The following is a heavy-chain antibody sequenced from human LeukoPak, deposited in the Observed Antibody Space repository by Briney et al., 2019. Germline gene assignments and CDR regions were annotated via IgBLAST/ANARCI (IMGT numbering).Heavy chain of an antibody. Sequence: PGGSLRLSCAASGFTFSSYGMHWVRQAPGKGLEWVAVISYDGSNKYYADSVKGRFTISRDNSKNTLYLQMNSLRAEDTAVYYCAKEIESARIAARRANWFDPWGQGTLVTVSS. D-gene: IGHD6-6*01. CDR1: GFTFSSYG. CDR2: ISYDGSNK. CDR3: AKEIESARIAARRANWFDP. V-gene: IGHV3-30*18. J-gene: IGHJ5*02.